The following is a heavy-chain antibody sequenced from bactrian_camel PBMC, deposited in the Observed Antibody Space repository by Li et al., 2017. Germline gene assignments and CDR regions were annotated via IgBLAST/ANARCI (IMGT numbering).Heavy chain of an antibody. CDR1: KLTWNLNNC. J-gene: IGHJ4*01. CDR3: AADRGRSSLQTINRCSRVTYDY. D-gene: IGHD4*01. CDR2: IGGFGGRT. V-gene: IGHV3S63*01. Sequence: QVQLVESGGGSVQAGGSLTLSCTIKLTWNLNNCVAWFREAPGKAREGIARLIVGSIGGFGGRTDCSDSVRGRFAISKEDNTLYLRMNNLRPEDTATYYCAADRGRSSLQTINRCSRVTYDYWGQGTQVTVS.